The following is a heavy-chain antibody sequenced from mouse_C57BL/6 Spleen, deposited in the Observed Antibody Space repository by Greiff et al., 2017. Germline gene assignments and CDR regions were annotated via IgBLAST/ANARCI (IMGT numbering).Heavy chain of an antibody. CDR1: GYAFSSYW. D-gene: IGHD1-1*01. Sequence: VKLVESGAELVKPGASVKISCKASGYAFSSYWMNWLKQRPGKGLEWIGQIYPGDGDTNYNGKCKGKATLTAENSSSTAYMQLSSLTSEASAVYFCEREDYGANYFDYWGQGTTLTVSS. CDR3: EREDYGANYFDY. CDR2: IYPGDGDT. J-gene: IGHJ2*01. V-gene: IGHV1-80*01.